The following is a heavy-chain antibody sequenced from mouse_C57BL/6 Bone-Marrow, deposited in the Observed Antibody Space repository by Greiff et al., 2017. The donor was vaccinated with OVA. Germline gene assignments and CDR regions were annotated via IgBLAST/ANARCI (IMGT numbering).Heavy chain of an antibody. CDR3: ARRGVQLRQADY. CDR1: GYTFTSYW. D-gene: IGHD3-2*02. J-gene: IGHJ2*01. CDR2: IYPSDSET. V-gene: IGHV1-61*01. Sequence: QVQLQQPGAELVRPGSSVKLSCKASGYTFTSYWMDWVKQRPGQGLEWIGNIYPSDSETHYNQKFKDKATLTVDKSSSTAYMQLSSLTSEDSAVYYCARRGVQLRQADYWGQGTTLTVSS.